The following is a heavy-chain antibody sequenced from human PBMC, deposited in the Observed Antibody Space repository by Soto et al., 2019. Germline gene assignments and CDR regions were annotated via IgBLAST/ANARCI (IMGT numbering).Heavy chain of an antibody. D-gene: IGHD3-9*01. CDR1: GGTFSSYT. CDR3: AREHDIFLGYTDD. J-gene: IGHJ1*01. Sequence: SLKVSCKASGGTFSSYTISWVRQAPGQGLEWMGRIIPILGIANYAQKFQGRVTITADKSTSTAYMELSSLRSEDTAVYYCAREHDIFLGYTDDWGQCTLVT. V-gene: IGHV1-69*02. CDR2: IIPILGIA.